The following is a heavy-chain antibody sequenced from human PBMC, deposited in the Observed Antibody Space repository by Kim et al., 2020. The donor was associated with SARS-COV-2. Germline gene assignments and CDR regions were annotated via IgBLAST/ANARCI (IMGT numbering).Heavy chain of an antibody. CDR3: ARRNSPYYYESSAYSAPVVTPYYYHGMDV. CDR1: GFTFSTYG. J-gene: IGHJ6*02. Sequence: GGSLRLSCTASGFTFSTYGMHWVRQAPGKGLEWVAVVSPDGSDAYYADSVKGRFTISRDNSKNTVYLQMNSLRADDTAVYYCARRNSPYYYESSAYSAPVVTPYYYHGMDVWGQGTTVTVSS. V-gene: IGHV3-33*05. D-gene: IGHD3-22*01. CDR2: VSPDGSDA.